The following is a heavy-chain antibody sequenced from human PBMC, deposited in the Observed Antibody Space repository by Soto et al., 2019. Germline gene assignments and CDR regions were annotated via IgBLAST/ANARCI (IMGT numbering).Heavy chain of an antibody. D-gene: IGHD5-18*01. J-gene: IGHJ4*02. CDR1: GYTFTSYG. V-gene: IGHV1-18*01. CDR2: ISAYNGNT. CDR3: ARAEGGYSYGYSNY. Sequence: QVQLVQSGAEVKKPGASVKVSCKASGYTFTSYGITWVRQAPGQGLEWIGWISAYNGNTNYAHQLQGRVTMTTGTSTSTAYMEGRSLRSDDTAVYYCARAEGGYSYGYSNYWGQGTLVTVSS.